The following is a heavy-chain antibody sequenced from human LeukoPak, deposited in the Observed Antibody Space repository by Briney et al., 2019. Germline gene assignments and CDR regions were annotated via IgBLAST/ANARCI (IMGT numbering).Heavy chain of an antibody. Sequence: GSLRLSCVASGFAFSCSWMAWVRQAPGKGLEWVANMNPDGSTKNYVDSVRGRFTISRDNAKNSLYLQMNSLRVDDTAVYYCARDSCYSAFDYWGQGTLVTVSS. CDR3: ARDSCYSAFDY. CDR1: GFAFSCSW. V-gene: IGHV3-7*05. D-gene: IGHD2-15*01. CDR2: MNPDGSTK. J-gene: IGHJ4*02.